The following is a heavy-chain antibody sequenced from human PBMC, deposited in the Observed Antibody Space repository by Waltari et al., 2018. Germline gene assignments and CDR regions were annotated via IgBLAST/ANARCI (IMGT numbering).Heavy chain of an antibody. D-gene: IGHD3-3*01. J-gene: IGHJ4*02. CDR2: IKSNSDGGTV. CDR3: TTSPDFWSGYYPFDY. Sequence: EVQLEESGGGLVKPGGSLRLSCAAYGFTLGNVWMSWVRQAPGKGLECVGRIKSNSDGGTVEYAAPVKGRFTILRDDLKNTLYLEMNSLKTEDTAMYYCTTSPDFWSGYYPFDYWGQGTLVTVSS. CDR1: GFTLGNVW. V-gene: IGHV3-15*05.